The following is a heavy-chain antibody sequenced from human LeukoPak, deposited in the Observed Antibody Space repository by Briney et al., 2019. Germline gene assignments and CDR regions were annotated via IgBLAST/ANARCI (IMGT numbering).Heavy chain of an antibody. D-gene: IGHD3-10*01. J-gene: IGHJ3*02. CDR2: MYTSGST. V-gene: IGHV4-61*02. Sequence: PSETLSLTCTVSGGSISSGSYYWNWIRQPAGKGLEWIGRMYTSGSTNYNPSLKSRATISLDTSKNQFSLKLSSVTAADTAVYYCARSLYYYGSDSFDIWGQGTMVTVSS. CDR1: GGSISSGSYY. CDR3: ARSLYYYGSDSFDI.